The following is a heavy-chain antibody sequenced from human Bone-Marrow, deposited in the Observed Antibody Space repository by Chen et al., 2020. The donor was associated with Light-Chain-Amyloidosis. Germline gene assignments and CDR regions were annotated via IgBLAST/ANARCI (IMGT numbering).Heavy chain of an antibody. V-gene: IGHV3-23*04. CDR3: AKDISYDDILPGYPADAFDI. Sequence: EVQLVESGGGLLQRGGYLRLPCAASGFALSSYAMSWFRWAPGKGLEWVSTISGSGGCSYYGDSVKGRLTISRDNSKNALLLRMNSLRAEDTAVYYCAKDISYDDILPGYPADAFDIWGQGTMVTVSS. CDR1: GFALSSYA. CDR2: ISGSGGCS. D-gene: IGHD3-9*01. J-gene: IGHJ3*02.